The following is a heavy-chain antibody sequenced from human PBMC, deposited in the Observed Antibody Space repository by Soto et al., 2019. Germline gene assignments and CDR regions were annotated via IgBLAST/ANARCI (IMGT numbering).Heavy chain of an antibody. Sequence: ASVKVSCKASGYTFTSYGISWVRQAPGQGLEWMGWISAYNGNTNYAQKLQGRVTMTTDTSTSTAYMELRSLRSDDTAVYYCAGSQYYYDSCGYRVPFDGLDIWGQGTMVTV. CDR1: GYTFTSYG. D-gene: IGHD3-22*01. V-gene: IGHV1-18*01. J-gene: IGHJ3*02. CDR2: ISAYNGNT. CDR3: AGSQYYYDSCGYRVPFDGLDI.